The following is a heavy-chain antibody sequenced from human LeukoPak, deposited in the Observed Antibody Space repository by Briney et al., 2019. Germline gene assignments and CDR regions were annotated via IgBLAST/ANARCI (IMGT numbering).Heavy chain of an antibody. CDR3: ARAHCSGGSCYIDY. CDR1: GYTFTGNY. J-gene: IGHJ4*02. Sequence: ASVKVSCKTSGYTFTGNYIHWVRQAPGQGLEWMGRINPNSGGTDCAQKFQGRVTMTRDTSISTAYMELSRLRSDDTAVYYCARAHCSGGSCYIDYWGQGTLVTVSS. V-gene: IGHV1-2*06. CDR2: INPNSGGT. D-gene: IGHD2-15*01.